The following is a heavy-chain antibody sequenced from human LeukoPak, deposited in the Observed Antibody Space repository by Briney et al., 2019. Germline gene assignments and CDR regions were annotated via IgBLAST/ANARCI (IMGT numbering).Heavy chain of an antibody. V-gene: IGHV1-69*13. D-gene: IGHD3-22*01. CDR1: GGTFSSYG. CDR3: ARAGDSSGYYSLYFDY. J-gene: IGHJ4*02. Sequence: SVKVSCKASGGTFSSYGITWLRQAPGQGLEWMGGILPIFSMTNYAQKFQGRVTITADDPPSTVYMELTSLRSEDTAVYYCARAGDSSGYYSLYFDYWGQGTLVTVSS. CDR2: ILPIFSMT.